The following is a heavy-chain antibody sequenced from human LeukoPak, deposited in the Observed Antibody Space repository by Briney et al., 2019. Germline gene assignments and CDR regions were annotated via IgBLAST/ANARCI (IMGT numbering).Heavy chain of an antibody. CDR2: ISYDGSNK. CDR1: GFTFSSYG. V-gene: IGHV3-30*18. J-gene: IGHJ4*02. CDR3: AKNGYYYDSSGYYYNDS. Sequence: GGSLRLSCAASGFTFSSYGMHWVRQAPGKGLEWVAVISYDGSNKYYADSVKGRFTISRDNSKNTLYLQMNSLRAEDTAVYYCAKNGYYYDSSGYYYNDSWGQGTLVTVSS. D-gene: IGHD3-22*01.